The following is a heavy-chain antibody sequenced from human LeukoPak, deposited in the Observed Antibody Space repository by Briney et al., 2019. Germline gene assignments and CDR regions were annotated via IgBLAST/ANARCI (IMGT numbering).Heavy chain of an antibody. CDR3: AREGDVVVVAANDY. D-gene: IGHD2-15*01. CDR2: ISSSGSYT. V-gene: IGHV3-11*06. J-gene: IGHJ4*02. Sequence: GGSLRLSCAASGFIFSDYYMSWIRQSPGKGLEWVSYISSSGSYTNYADSVKGRFTISRDNAKNSLYLQMNSLRAEDTAVYYCAREGDVVVVAANDYWGQGTLVTASS. CDR1: GFIFSDYY.